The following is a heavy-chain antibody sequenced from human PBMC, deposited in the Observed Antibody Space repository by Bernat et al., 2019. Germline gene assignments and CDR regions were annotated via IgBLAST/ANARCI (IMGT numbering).Heavy chain of an antibody. Sequence: QVQLVESGGGVVQPGRSLRLPCAAPVFPFGSFAMHRVRQAPGKGLEWVAVISYDGSNKYYADSVKGGFSISRDNSKNTLYLQMNSLRAEDTAVYYCAREAGSSSWFDPWGQGTLVTVSS. CDR1: VFPFGSFA. D-gene: IGHD6-6*01. CDR2: ISYDGSNK. CDR3: AREAGSSSWFDP. V-gene: IGHV3-30-3*01. J-gene: IGHJ5*02.